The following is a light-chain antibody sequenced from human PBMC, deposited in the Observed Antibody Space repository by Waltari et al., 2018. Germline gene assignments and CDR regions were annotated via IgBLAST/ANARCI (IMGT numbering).Light chain of an antibody. CDR1: SANVGTNS. Sequence: QSVLTQPPSASGTPGQTVTISCSGGSANVGTNSVSWYKQLPGVAPQLLRYSDNQRPPGVPVRFSGSRSGTAASLAISGLRSDDEADYYCATWDERLTGFWVFGGGTRLTV. V-gene: IGLV1-47*02. CDR3: ATWDERLTGFWV. CDR2: SDN. J-gene: IGLJ3*02.